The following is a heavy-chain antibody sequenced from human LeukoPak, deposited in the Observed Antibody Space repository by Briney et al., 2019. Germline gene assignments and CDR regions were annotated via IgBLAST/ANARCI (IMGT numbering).Heavy chain of an antibody. V-gene: IGHV3-48*03. CDR1: GFTFSNYA. D-gene: IGHD3-10*01. Sequence: GRSLRLSCEASGFTFSNYAMHWVRQAPGKGLEWVSYISGSGTTIYYADSVKGRFTISRDNAKNSLYLQMNSLRVEDTAIYYCAKEASGDYFDYWGQGTLVTVSS. CDR2: ISGSGTTI. CDR3: AKEASGDYFDY. J-gene: IGHJ4*02.